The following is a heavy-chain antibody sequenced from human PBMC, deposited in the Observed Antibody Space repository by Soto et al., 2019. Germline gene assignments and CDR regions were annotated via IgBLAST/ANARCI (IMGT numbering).Heavy chain of an antibody. V-gene: IGHV3-7*05. D-gene: IGHD6-6*01. Sequence: EVQLVESGGGLVQPGGSLRLSCAASGFTFSSYWMSWVRQAPGKGLEWVANIKQDGSEKYYVDSVKGRFTISRDNAKNSLYLQMNSLRAEYTAVYYCARDESSSNPYFDYGGQGTLVTVYS. CDR3: ARDESSSNPYFDY. J-gene: IGHJ4*02. CDR2: IKQDGSEK. CDR1: GFTFSSYW.